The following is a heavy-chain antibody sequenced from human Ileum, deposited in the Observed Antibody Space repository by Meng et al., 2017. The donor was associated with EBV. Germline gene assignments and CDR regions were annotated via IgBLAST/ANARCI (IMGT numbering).Heavy chain of an antibody. D-gene: IGHD7-27*01. V-gene: IGHV4-59*01. Sequence: QVQLQESGPGLVQPSQTLSLTCAVSGGSIFGYYWGWIRQPPGKGLEYIGYIFFDGTTNYNPSLKSRVTMALDTSKNQFSLNVGSVTAADTAVYYCARLHWGFDYWGRGTLVTVSS. CDR1: GGSIFGYY. CDR2: IFFDGTT. CDR3: ARLHWGFDY. J-gene: IGHJ4*02.